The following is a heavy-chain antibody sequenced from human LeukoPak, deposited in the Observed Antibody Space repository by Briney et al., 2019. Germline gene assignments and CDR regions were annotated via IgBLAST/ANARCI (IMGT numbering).Heavy chain of an antibody. D-gene: IGHD3-16*01. V-gene: IGHV3-74*01. CDR2: INSDGSST. Sequence: GGSLRLSCAASGFTFSSYWMHWVRQAPGKGLVWVSLINSDGSSTGYADSVKGRFTISRDNAKNTLYLQMNSLRAEDTAVYYCAKVKGEVIGAFDIWGQGTMVTVSS. CDR1: GFTFSSYW. J-gene: IGHJ3*02. CDR3: AKVKGEVIGAFDI.